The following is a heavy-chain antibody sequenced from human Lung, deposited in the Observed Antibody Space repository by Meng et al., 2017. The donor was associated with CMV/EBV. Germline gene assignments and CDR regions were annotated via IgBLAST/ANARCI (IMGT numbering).Heavy chain of an antibody. J-gene: IGHJ3*02. CDR3: ATGSYSSDDAFDI. D-gene: IGHD6-25*01. V-gene: IGHV3-15*01. CDR2: IKSKTDGGTT. CDR1: GFTFSNAW. Sequence: ESXKISXEASGFTFSNAWMSWVRQAPGKGLEWVGRIKSKTDGGTTDYAAPVKGRFTISRDDSKNTLYLQMNSLKTEDTAVYYCATGSYSSDDAFDIWGQGTXVTVSS.